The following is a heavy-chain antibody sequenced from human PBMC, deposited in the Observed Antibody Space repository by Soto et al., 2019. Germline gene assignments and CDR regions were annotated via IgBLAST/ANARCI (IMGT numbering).Heavy chain of an antibody. V-gene: IGHV3-23*01. CDR2: ISGSGRAT. Sequence: GGSLRLSCAASGFTFGSYAMSWVRQAPGKGLEWVSTISGSGRATYYADSVKGRFTISRDNSKNTLYLQMSSLRAEDMAVYYCAKEHSYYDFRLEYWGQGTLVTVSS. CDR3: AKEHSYYDFRLEY. D-gene: IGHD3-3*01. CDR1: GFTFGSYA. J-gene: IGHJ4*02.